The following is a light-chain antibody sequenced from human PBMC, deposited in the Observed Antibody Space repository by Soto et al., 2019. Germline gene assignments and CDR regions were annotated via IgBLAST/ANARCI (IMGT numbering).Light chain of an antibody. V-gene: IGKV3-20*01. J-gene: IGKJ2*01. CDR3: HHYDSSPPYT. Sequence: EIVLTQSPATLSLSPGERATLSCSARRCFARRYLGWYQHKPGPAPRPLIYAASSRATGIPDRFIGSGSGTDFTLTISRLEPDDSAVYYCHHYDSSPPYTFGQGTKVEIK. CDR1: RCFARRY. CDR2: AAS.